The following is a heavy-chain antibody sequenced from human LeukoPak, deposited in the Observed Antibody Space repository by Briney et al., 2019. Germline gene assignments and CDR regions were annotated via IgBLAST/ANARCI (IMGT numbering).Heavy chain of an antibody. Sequence: GGSLRLSCAASGFTFDDYGMSWVRQAPGKGLGWVSGINWNGGSTGYADSVKGRFTISRDNAKNSLYLQMNSLRAEDTALYYCARDVQDPNAHQHYFDYWGQGTLVTVSS. CDR3: ARDVQDPNAHQHYFDY. J-gene: IGHJ4*02. CDR1: GFTFDDYG. CDR2: INWNGGST. V-gene: IGHV3-20*04. D-gene: IGHD2-8*01.